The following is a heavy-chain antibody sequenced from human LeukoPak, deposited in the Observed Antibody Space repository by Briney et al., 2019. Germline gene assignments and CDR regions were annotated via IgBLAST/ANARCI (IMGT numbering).Heavy chain of an antibody. CDR1: GFTFSSYS. J-gene: IGHJ4*02. V-gene: IGHV3-21*01. Sequence: GGSLRLSCAASGFTFSSYSMNWVRQAPGTGLEWVSSISSSSSYIYYADSVKGRFTISRDNAKNSLYLQMNSLRAEDTAVYYCASGNLVTTDYWGQGTLVTVSS. CDR3: ASGNLVTTDY. D-gene: IGHD1/OR15-1a*01. CDR2: ISSSSSYI.